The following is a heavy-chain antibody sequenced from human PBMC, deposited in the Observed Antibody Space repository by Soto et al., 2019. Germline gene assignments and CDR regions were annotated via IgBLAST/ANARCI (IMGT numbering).Heavy chain of an antibody. J-gene: IGHJ6*03. Sequence: QVQLVQSGAEVKKPGSSVKVSCKASGRTFSSYTISWVRQAPGQGLEWMGRIIPILGIANYAQKFQGRVTITADKSTSTAYMELSSLRSEDTAVYYCARDGCSSTSCYYMDVWGKGTTVTVSS. D-gene: IGHD2-2*01. CDR3: ARDGCSSTSCYYMDV. V-gene: IGHV1-69*08. CDR2: IIPILGIA. CDR1: GRTFSSYT.